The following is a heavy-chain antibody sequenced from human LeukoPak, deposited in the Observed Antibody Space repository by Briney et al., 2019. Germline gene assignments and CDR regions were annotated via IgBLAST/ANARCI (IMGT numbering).Heavy chain of an antibody. CDR3: AREVSGYVNDYYDSSGYYPDY. CDR1: GFTFSSYG. J-gene: IGHJ4*02. Sequence: SGRSLRLSCAASGFTFSSYGMHWVRQAPGKGLEWVAVIWYDGSNKYYADSVKGRFTISRDNSKNTLYLQMNSLRAEDTAVYYCAREVSGYVNDYYDSSGYYPDYWGQGTLVTVSS. D-gene: IGHD3-22*01. CDR2: IWYDGSNK. V-gene: IGHV3-33*01.